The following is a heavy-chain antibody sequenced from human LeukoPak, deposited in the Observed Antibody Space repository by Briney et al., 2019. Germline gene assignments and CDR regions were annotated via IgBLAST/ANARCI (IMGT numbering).Heavy chain of an antibody. J-gene: IGHJ4*02. CDR3: ARGRGIAAPGPRSLFDY. CDR1: GYTFTKYY. Sequence: ASVKVSCKASGYTFTKYYMHWVRQAPGQGLEWMGIIDPSGGSTSYAQTFQGRVTMTRDTSTSAFYMELSSLRSEDTAVYYCARGRGIAAPGPRSLFDYWGQGTLVTVSS. D-gene: IGHD6-13*01. V-gene: IGHV1-46*01. CDR2: IDPSGGST.